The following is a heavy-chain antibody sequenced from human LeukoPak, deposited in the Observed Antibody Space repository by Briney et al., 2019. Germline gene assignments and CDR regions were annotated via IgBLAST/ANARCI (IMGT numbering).Heavy chain of an antibody. CDR3: AREAAALGSLDY. J-gene: IGHJ4*02. V-gene: IGHV1-69*13. CDR2: IIPIFGTA. Sequence: SVKVSCKASGGTFSSYAISWVRQAPGQGLEWMGWIIPIFGTANYAQKFQGRVTITADESTSTAYMELSSLRSEDTAVYYCAREAAALGSLDYWGQGTLVTVSS. D-gene: IGHD6-13*01. CDR1: GGTFSSYA.